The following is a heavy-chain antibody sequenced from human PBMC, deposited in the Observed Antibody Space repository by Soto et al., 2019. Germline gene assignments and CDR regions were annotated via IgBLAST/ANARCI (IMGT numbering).Heavy chain of an antibody. J-gene: IGHJ4*02. CDR1: GFTFSSYS. CDR3: ARDTDPSGLDY. CDR2: ISSSSSTI. Sequence: EVQLVESGGGLVQPGGSLRLSCAASGFTFSSYSMNWVRQAPGKGLEWGSYISSSSSTIYYADSVKGRFTISRDNAKNSLYLQMNSLRAEDTAVYYCARDTDPSGLDYWGQGTLVTVSS. V-gene: IGHV3-48*01. D-gene: IGHD3-16*01.